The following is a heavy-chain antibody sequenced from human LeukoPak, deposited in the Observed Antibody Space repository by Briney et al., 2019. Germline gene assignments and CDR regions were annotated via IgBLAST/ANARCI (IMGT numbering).Heavy chain of an antibody. J-gene: IGHJ3*02. Sequence: GGSLRLSCAASGFTFSSYAMSWVRQAPGKGLEWVSSISSSSSYIYYADSVKGRFTISRDNAKNSLYLQMNSLRAEDTAVYYCARCPTVTDAFDIWGQGTMVTVSS. V-gene: IGHV3-21*01. CDR2: ISSSSSYI. D-gene: IGHD4-17*01. CDR3: ARCPTVTDAFDI. CDR1: GFTFSSYA.